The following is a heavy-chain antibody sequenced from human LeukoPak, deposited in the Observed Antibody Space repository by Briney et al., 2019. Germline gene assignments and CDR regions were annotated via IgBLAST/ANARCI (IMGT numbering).Heavy chain of an antibody. CDR1: GYTFNAYY. D-gene: IGHD3-22*01. CDR2: IIPIFGTA. Sequence: ASVKVSCKASGYTFNAYYMYWVRQAPGQGLEWMGGIIPIFGTANYAQKFQGRVTITADKSTSTAYMELSSLTSEDTAVYYCARADSSGYYLDYWGQGTLVTVSS. CDR3: ARADSSGYYLDY. V-gene: IGHV1-69*06. J-gene: IGHJ4*02.